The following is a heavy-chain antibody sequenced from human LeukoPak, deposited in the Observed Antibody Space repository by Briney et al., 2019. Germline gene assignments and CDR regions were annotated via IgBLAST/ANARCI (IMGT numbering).Heavy chain of an antibody. J-gene: IGHJ4*02. D-gene: IGHD3-10*01. CDR1: GFTFSSYA. Sequence: GGSLRLSCAASGFTFSSYAMSWVRQAPGKGLEWVSAISGSGGSTYYADSVKGRFTISRDNSKNTLYVQMNSLRAEDTAVYYCAKGGIYYGLGSYYVYWGQGTLVTVSS. CDR2: ISGSGGST. CDR3: AKGGIYYGLGSYYVY. V-gene: IGHV3-23*01.